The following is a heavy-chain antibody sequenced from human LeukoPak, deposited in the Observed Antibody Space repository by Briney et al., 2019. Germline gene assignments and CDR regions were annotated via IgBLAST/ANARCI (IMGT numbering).Heavy chain of an antibody. CDR1: GLTLSGYW. CDR3: STVEHF. CDR2: IDSDGSGT. D-gene: IGHD1/OR15-1a*01. J-gene: IGHJ4*02. V-gene: IGHV3-74*01. Sequence: AGSLRLSCSASGLTLSGYWMHWVRQIPGKGLVWVSRIDSDGSGTSYADSVKGRFPISRDDVKNMLYLQMNSLRVEDTGLYYCSTVEHFWGQGTLVTVSS.